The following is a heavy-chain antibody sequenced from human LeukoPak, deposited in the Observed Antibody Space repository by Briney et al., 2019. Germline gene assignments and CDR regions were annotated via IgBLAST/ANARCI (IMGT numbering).Heavy chain of an antibody. Sequence: GGSLRLSCAASGFTFSSYWMSWVRQAPGKGLEWVANIKQDGSEKYYVDSVKGRFTITRDNAKNSLYLQMNSLRAEDTAVYYCAKTEDDYVWGSYRYTPYFDYWGQGTLVTVSS. J-gene: IGHJ4*02. D-gene: IGHD3-16*02. V-gene: IGHV3-7*03. CDR3: AKTEDDYVWGSYRYTPYFDY. CDR2: IKQDGSEK. CDR1: GFTFSSYW.